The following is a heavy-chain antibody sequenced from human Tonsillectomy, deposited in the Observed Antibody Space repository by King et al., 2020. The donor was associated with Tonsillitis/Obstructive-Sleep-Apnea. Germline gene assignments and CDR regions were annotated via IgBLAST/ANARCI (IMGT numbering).Heavy chain of an antibody. CDR1: GGSFSGYY. J-gene: IGHJ4*02. V-gene: IGHV4-34*01. D-gene: IGHD2-15*01. CDR2: INHSGST. CDR3: ARWRPPLGYCSGGSCYSPFDY. Sequence: VQLQQWGAGLLKPSETLSLTCAVYGGSFSGYYWSWIRQPPGKGLEWIGEINHSGSTNYNPSLKSRVTISVDTSKNQFSLKLSSVTAADTAVYYCARWRPPLGYCSGGSCYSPFDYWGQGTLVTVSS.